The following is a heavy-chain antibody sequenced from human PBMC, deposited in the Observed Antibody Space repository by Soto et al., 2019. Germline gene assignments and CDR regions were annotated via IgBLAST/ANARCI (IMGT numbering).Heavy chain of an antibody. V-gene: IGHV3-7*01. CDR3: ARDHRSDIRPDYYGSGSYYNDDAFDI. J-gene: IGHJ3*02. CDR2: IKQDGSEK. CDR1: GFTFSSYW. D-gene: IGHD3-10*01. Sequence: GGSLRLSCAASGFTFSSYWMSWVRQAPGKGLEWVANIKQDGSEKYYVDSVKGRFTISRDNAKNSLYLQMNSLRAEDTAVYYCARDHRSDIRPDYYGSGSYYNDDAFDIWGQGTMVTVSS.